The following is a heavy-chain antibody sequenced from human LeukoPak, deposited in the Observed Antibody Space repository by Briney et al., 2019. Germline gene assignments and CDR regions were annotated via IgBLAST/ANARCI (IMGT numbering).Heavy chain of an antibody. D-gene: IGHD3-10*01. CDR1: GGSFSGNY. J-gene: IGHJ4*02. CDR2: FTHVGDT. V-gene: IGHV4-34*01. CDR3: ARGNRRLAYYGSGSRLPFDS. Sequence: SETLSLTCAVSGGSFSGNYWTWIRQPPGKGLEWVGEFTHVGDTNYNPSLKNRVSISVDTSENQFSLRLTSVTAADTAVYYCARGNRRLAYYGSGSRLPFDSWGQGTLVTVSS.